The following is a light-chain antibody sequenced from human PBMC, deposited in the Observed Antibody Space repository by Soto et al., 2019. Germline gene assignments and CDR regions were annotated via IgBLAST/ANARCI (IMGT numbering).Light chain of an antibody. Sequence: QSALTQPPSASGSPGQSVTISCTGTSSDVGGYNYVSWYQQHPGKAPKLMIYEVSKRPSGVPDRFSGSKSGNTASLTVSGLQAEDEAHYCCSSYAGSIHFGLGTGTKVTVL. CDR3: SSYAGSIHFG. V-gene: IGLV2-8*01. J-gene: IGLJ1*01. CDR2: EVS. CDR1: SSDVGGYNY.